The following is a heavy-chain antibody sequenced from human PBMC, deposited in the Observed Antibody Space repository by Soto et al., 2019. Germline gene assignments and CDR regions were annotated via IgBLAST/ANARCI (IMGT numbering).Heavy chain of an antibody. J-gene: IGHJ5*02. Sequence: SETLSLTCAVYGGSFSGYYWSWIRQPPGKGLEWIGEINHSGSTNYNPSLKSRVTISVDTSKNKFSLKRSSVTAADTAVYYCARKRRTTVTGNWFDPWGQGTLVTVSS. CDR3: ARKRRTTVTGNWFDP. CDR2: INHSGST. D-gene: IGHD4-4*01. CDR1: GGSFSGYY. V-gene: IGHV4-34*01.